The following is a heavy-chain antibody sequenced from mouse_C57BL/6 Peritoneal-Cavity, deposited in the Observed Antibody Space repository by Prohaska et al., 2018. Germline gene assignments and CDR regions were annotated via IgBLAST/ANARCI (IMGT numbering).Heavy chain of an antibody. Sequence: PGASVKISCKASGYTFTDYYMNWVKQSHGKSLEWIGDINPNNGGTSYNQKFKGKATLTVDKSSSTAYMELRSLTSEDSAVYYCASDGNLDDYAMDYWGQGTSGTVSS. V-gene: IGHV1-26*01. J-gene: IGHJ4*01. CDR1: GYTFTDYY. CDR3: ASDGNLDDYAMDY. D-gene: IGHD2-1*01. CDR2: INPNNGGT.